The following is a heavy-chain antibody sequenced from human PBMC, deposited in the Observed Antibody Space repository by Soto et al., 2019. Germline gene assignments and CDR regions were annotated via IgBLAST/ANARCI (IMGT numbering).Heavy chain of an antibody. V-gene: IGHV4-31*03. CDR3: ARGYGSGSPDAFDI. CDR2: IYYSGST. D-gene: IGHD3-10*01. Sequence: SETLSLTCTVSGGSISSGGYYWSWIRQHPGKGLEWIGYIYYSGSTYYNPSLKSRVTISVDTSKSQFSLKLSSVTAADTAVYYCARGYGSGSPDAFDIWGQGTMVTVSS. CDR1: GGSISSGGYY. J-gene: IGHJ3*02.